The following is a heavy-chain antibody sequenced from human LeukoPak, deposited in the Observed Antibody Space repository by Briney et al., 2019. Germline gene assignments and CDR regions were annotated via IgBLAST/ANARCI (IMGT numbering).Heavy chain of an antibody. J-gene: IGHJ6*03. CDR2: INHSGST. V-gene: IGHV4-34*01. CDR3: AIEYYYYMDV. Sequence: PSETLSLTCAVYGGSFSGYYWSWIRQPPGKGLEWIGEINHSGSTNYNPSLKSRVTISVDTSKNQFSLKLSSVTAADTAVYYCAIEYYYYMDVWGKGTTVTVSS. CDR1: GGSFSGYY.